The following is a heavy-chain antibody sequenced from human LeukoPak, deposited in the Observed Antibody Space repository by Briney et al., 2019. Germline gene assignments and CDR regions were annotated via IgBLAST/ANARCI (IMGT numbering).Heavy chain of an antibody. D-gene: IGHD6-19*01. CDR3: ARGLVVAGNWFDP. Sequence: GASVKVSCKASGYTFTGYYMHWVRQAPGQGLEWMGRINPNSGGTNYAQKFQGRVTMTGDTSINTAYMELSRVRSEDTAVYYCARGLVVAGNWFDPWGQGTLVTVSS. CDR1: GYTFTGYY. CDR2: INPNSGGT. V-gene: IGHV1-2*06. J-gene: IGHJ5*02.